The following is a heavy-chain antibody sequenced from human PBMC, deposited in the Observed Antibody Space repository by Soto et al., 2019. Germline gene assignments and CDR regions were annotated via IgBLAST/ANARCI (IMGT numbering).Heavy chain of an antibody. D-gene: IGHD3-10*01. J-gene: IGHJ5*02. CDR2: INHSGST. CDR1: GGSFSGYY. V-gene: IGHV4-34*01. Sequence: SETLSLNCDVSGGSFSGYYWTWIRQAPGKGLAWIGDINHSGSTNYNSSLKSRVTISLDTSKNQLSLKLTSVTAADTAVYYCARGQRNYYGSGSYYKGNWFDPWGQGTLVTVSS. CDR3: ARGQRNYYGSGSYYKGNWFDP.